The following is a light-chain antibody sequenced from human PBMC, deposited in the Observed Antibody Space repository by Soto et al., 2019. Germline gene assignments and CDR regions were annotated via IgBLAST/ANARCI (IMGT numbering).Light chain of an antibody. V-gene: IGKV3-11*01. J-gene: IGKJ4*01. Sequence: EIVLTQSPATLSLSPGERATLSCRASQSINSVLAWYQQKPNQAPRLLIYDAFNRAPGIPARFSGSGSGTEFSLTISSLEPEDFAVYYCQQRNTWPPTFGGGTKVEIK. CDR3: QQRNTWPPT. CDR1: QSINSV. CDR2: DAF.